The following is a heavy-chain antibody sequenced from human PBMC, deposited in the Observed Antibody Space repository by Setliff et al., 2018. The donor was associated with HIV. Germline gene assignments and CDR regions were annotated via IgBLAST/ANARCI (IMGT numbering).Heavy chain of an antibody. CDR1: GDIFGLYW. J-gene: IGHJ3*02. V-gene: IGHV5-51*01. CDR3: VRPKPYGSGAGSFEI. Sequence: GESLKISCKGSGDIFGLYWIAWVRPMHGKGLEWMGIRYPGDSEARYSPSFQGQVTISADKSISTAYLQWSSVKTSDSAMYFCVRPKPYGSGAGSFEIWGQGPRVT. D-gene: IGHD3-10*01. CDR2: RYPGDSEA.